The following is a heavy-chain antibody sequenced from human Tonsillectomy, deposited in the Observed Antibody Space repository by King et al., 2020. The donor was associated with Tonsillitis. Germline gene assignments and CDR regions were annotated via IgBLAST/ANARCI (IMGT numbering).Heavy chain of an antibody. CDR3: GRYEGGVFDP. V-gene: IGHV4-31*03. CDR1: GGSISGGAHY. Sequence: QLQESGPGLVKPSQTMSLTCSVSGGSISGGAHYWSWIRQHPVKGLEWIGYIYNSGPSYYNPSLMSRLTISVDKSKNQFSLKLSSVTAADTAVYYCGRYEGGVFDPWGQGTLVTVSS. D-gene: IGHD2-15*01. J-gene: IGHJ5*02. CDR2: IYNSGPS.